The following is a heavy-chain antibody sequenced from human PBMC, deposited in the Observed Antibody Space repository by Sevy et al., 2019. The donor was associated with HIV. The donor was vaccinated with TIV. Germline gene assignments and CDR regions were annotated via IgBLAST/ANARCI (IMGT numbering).Heavy chain of an antibody. V-gene: IGHV3-30*04. CDR2: ISHDGSNK. J-gene: IGHJ6*02. CDR3: ARDWRDFWSATYYYGMDV. CDR1: GFTFSSYA. Sequence: GGFLRLSWAGSGFTFSSYAMHWVRQAPGKGLEWVAIISHDGSNKYYADSVKGRFTISIDNSKNTLYLQMNSLRAEDTAAYYCARDWRDFWSATYYYGMDVWGQGTTVTVSS. D-gene: IGHD3-3*01.